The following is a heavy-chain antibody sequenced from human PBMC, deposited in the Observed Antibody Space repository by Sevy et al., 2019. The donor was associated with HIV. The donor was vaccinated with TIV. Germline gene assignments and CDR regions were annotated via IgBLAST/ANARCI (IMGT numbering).Heavy chain of an antibody. Sequence: SETLSLTCIVSTGSFSAYYWNWIRQPPGKGLEWIGYIFYTKSTTYNSSLKSRVTISKDTSKNQFSLKLSSVTAADTAVYYCARGDPTLLYAMDVWGQGTTVTVSS. J-gene: IGHJ6*02. CDR3: ARGDPTLLYAMDV. CDR2: IFYTKST. V-gene: IGHV4-59*01. D-gene: IGHD2-15*01. CDR1: TGSFSAYY.